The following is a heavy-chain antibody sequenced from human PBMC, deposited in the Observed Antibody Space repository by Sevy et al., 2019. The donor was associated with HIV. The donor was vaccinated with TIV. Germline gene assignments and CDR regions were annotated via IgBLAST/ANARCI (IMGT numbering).Heavy chain of an antibody. Sequence: ASVKVSCKASEYTFTGYYIHWVRQAPGQGLEWMVCINPDTGVTSYVQKLQGRVSMTRDTSISTAYMELRSLSPDDTAEYFCVRRFCGGAKCYEDYYFGMDVWGQGTTVTVSS. CDR2: INPDTGVT. CDR3: VRRFCGGAKCYEDYYFGMDV. D-gene: IGHD3-3*01. J-gene: IGHJ6*02. V-gene: IGHV1-2*02. CDR1: EYTFTGYY.